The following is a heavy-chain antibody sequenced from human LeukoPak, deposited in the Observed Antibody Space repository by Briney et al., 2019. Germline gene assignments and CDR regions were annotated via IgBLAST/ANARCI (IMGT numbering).Heavy chain of an antibody. CDR2: ISGSGGTT. D-gene: IGHD2-2*01. Sequence: GGPLRLSCGASGFTFRSDAMSWVRKALGKGLGWVSTISGSGGTTYYADSVKGRFTISRDNSKNTLYLQMNSLRADDTAVYYCAKDSLQLLSDYWGQRTLVTVSS. V-gene: IGHV3-23*01. CDR1: GFTFRSDA. CDR3: AKDSLQLLSDY. J-gene: IGHJ4*02.